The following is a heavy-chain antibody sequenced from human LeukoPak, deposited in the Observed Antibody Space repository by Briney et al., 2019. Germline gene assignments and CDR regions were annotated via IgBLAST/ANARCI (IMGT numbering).Heavy chain of an antibody. Sequence: SETLSLTCTVSGGSISTYDWSWIRQPPGKGLEWIGYIYYSGSTYYNPSPESRVTISIDTSKNQFSLKLTSVTAADTGVYYSVRVLYRGSSSRGWIDFWGQGTLVTVSS. CDR1: GGSISTYD. CDR3: VRVLYRGSSSRGWIDF. V-gene: IGHV4-59*01. D-gene: IGHD6-19*01. CDR2: IYYSGST. J-gene: IGHJ4*02.